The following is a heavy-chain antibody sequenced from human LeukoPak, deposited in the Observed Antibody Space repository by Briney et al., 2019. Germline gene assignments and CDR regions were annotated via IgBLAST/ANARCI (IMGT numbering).Heavy chain of an antibody. Sequence: SVKVSCKASGGTVSSYAISWVRHAPGQGLEWMGGIIPIFGTPNYAKKFQGRVTITADESTSTAYMELSSLRSEDTAVYYCARGPTRGYSYGPATYNWFDPWGQGTLVTVSS. D-gene: IGHD5-18*01. CDR3: ARGPTRGYSYGPATYNWFDP. CDR2: IIPIFGTP. CDR1: GGTVSSYA. J-gene: IGHJ5*02. V-gene: IGHV1-69*13.